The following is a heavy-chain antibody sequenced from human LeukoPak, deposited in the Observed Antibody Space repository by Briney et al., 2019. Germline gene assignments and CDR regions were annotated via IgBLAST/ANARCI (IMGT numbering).Heavy chain of an antibody. J-gene: IGHJ4*02. Sequence: GASVKVSCKASGYTFTSYGISWVRQAPGQGLEWMGWISAYNGNTNYAQKLKGRVTMTTDTSTRTAYMELRSLRSDGTAVYYCARHEGDGSGRYWGQGTLVTVSS. CDR2: ISAYNGNT. CDR3: ARHEGDGSGRY. CDR1: GYTFTSYG. V-gene: IGHV1-18*01. D-gene: IGHD3-10*01.